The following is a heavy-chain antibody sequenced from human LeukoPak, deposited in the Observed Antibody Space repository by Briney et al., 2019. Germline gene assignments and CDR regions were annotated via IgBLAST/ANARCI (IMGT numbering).Heavy chain of an antibody. J-gene: IGHJ4*02. D-gene: IGHD3-3*01. CDR1: GGTFSSYA. CDR2: IIPIFGTA. Sequence: ASVKVSCKASGGTFSSYAISWVRQAPGQGLEWMGGIIPIFGTANYAQKFQGRVTITTDESTSTAYMELSSLRSEDTAVYYCARATAGPFWSGYSTGPFDYWGQGTLVTVSS. V-gene: IGHV1-69*05. CDR3: ARATAGPFWSGYSTGPFDY.